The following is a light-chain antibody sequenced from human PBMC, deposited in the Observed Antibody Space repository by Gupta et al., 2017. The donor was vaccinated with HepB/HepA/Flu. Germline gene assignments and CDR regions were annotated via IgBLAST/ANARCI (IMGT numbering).Light chain of an antibody. CDR2: DVS. CDR1: STDIGTYKY. CDR3: CAYRTSSTIHVV. V-gene: IGLV2-14*03. Sequence: QSALTQPASVSGSPGQSITISCTGTSTDIGTYKYVSWYQQHPGKAPKLVLFDVSNRPSGVANRLSGSTSGDTAAPTTSGLQAADEGDDYCCAYRTSSTIHVVFGGGTKLTVL. J-gene: IGLJ2*01.